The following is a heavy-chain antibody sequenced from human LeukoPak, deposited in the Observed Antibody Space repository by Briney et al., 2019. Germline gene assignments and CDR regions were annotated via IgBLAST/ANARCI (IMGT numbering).Heavy chain of an antibody. D-gene: IGHD5-18*01. CDR1: GGSFSGYY. V-gene: IGHV4-34*01. CDR3: ARDVGTALVTGDY. J-gene: IGHJ4*02. CDR2: INHSGSA. Sequence: SETLSLTCAVYGGSFSGYYWSWIRQPPGKGLEWIGEINHSGSANYNPSLKSRVTISVDKSKNQLSLKLISVTAADTAVYYCARDVGTALVTGDYWGQGTLVTVSS.